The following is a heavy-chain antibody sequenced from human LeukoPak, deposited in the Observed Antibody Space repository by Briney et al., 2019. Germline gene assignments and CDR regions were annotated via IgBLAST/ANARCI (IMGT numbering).Heavy chain of an antibody. V-gene: IGHV3-30*02. J-gene: IGHJ4*02. CDR1: GFTFSSYG. CDR3: VGGDY. CDR2: IRYDGSNK. Sequence: HAGGSLRLSCAASGFTFSSYGMHWVRQAPGKGLEWVAFIRYDGSNKYYADSVKGRFTISRDNTKNSLYLQMNSLRAEDTAVYYCVGGDYWGQGTLVTVSS.